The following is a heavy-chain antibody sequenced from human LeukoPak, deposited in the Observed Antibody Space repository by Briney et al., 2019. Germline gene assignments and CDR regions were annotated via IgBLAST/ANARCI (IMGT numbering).Heavy chain of an antibody. D-gene: IGHD6-19*01. J-gene: IGHJ6*02. CDR2: ISAYNGNI. CDR1: GYTFTSYG. CDR3: AREGWYSSGWYYYYYGMDV. V-gene: IGHV1-18*01. Sequence: ASVKVSCKASGYTFTSYGISWVRQAPGQGLEWMGWISAYNGNINYAQKLQGRVTMTTDTSTSTAYMELRSLRSDDTAVYYCAREGWYSSGWYYYYYGMDVWGQGTTVTVSS.